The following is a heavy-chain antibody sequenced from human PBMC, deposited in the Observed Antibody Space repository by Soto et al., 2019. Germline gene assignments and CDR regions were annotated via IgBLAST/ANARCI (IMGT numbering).Heavy chain of an antibody. D-gene: IGHD4-17*01. CDR2: MKPNSGNT. Sequence: QVQLVQSGAEVGKPGASVKVSCKASGYTFTSYDINWVRQASRQGLEWRVWMKPNSGNTCSAQRFKGRLTITRNTSINTASMELTSLTSADAAVYYCARVPTVTTSYEVWGRGTLVAVSS. V-gene: IGHV1-8*01. CDR3: ARVPTVTTSYEV. CDR1: GYTFTSYD. J-gene: IGHJ2*01.